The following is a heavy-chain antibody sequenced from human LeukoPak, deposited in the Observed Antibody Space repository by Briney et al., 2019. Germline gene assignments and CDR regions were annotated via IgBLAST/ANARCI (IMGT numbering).Heavy chain of an antibody. CDR2: LNWNGDNT. CDR1: GFTFHDHG. Sequence: GGSLRLSCAASGFTFHDHGMSWVRQAPGKGLEWVSALNWNGDNTGYAASVKGRYTISRDNAKKSLYLQLNSLTAEDTAYYYCAREEGPYFDCWGQGTLVTVSS. J-gene: IGHJ4*02. V-gene: IGHV3-20*04. CDR3: AREEGPYFDC.